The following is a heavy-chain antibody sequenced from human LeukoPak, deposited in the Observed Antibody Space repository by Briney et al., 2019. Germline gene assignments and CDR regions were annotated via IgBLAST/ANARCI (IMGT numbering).Heavy chain of an antibody. CDR3: ASGAGESDF. CDR1: GGSISSSCYY. J-gene: IGHJ4*02. CDR2: FYCCGTT. D-gene: IGHD4-17*01. V-gene: IGHV4-39*01. Sequence: SETLSLTCTVSGGSISSSCYYWGWIRQPPGKGLEWLGNFYCCGTTYYNPSLKSRVTISVDTSKNQFSLKLSSVTAADTAVYYCASGAGESDFWGQGTLVTVSS.